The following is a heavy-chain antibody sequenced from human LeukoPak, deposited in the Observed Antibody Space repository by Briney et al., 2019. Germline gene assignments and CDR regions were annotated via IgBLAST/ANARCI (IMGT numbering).Heavy chain of an antibody. CDR3: ANIAAAGPYYFDH. J-gene: IGHJ4*02. D-gene: IGHD6-13*01. Sequence: PGGSLRLSCAASGFTFSSYSMNWVRQAPGKGLEWVSAISGSGGSTYYADSVKGRFTISRDNSKNTLYLQMNSLRAEDTAVYYCANIAAAGPYYFDHWGQGTLVTVSS. V-gene: IGHV3-23*01. CDR2: ISGSGGST. CDR1: GFTFSSYS.